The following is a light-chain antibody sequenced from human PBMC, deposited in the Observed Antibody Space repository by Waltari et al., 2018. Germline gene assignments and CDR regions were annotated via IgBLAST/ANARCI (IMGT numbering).Light chain of an antibody. CDR1: SSNIGSNY. V-gene: IGLV1-47*01. Sequence: QSVVTQPPSASGTPGQRVTISCSGSSSNIGSNYVFWYTQFPGTAPRLRIYRNDQRPSGVPERFSGSKSGTSASLAINGLRSEDEADYYCAAWDGGLKVRLFGGGTKLTVL. CDR2: RND. CDR3: AAWDGGLKVRL. J-gene: IGLJ3*02.